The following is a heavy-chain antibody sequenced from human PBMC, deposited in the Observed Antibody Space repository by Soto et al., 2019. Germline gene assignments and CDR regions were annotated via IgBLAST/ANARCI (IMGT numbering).Heavy chain of an antibody. CDR1: GGSISSSNW. V-gene: IGHV4-4*02. CDR2: IYHSVST. J-gene: IGHJ4*02. Sequence: QVQLQESGPGLAKPSGTLSLTCAVSGGSISSSNWWSWVRQPPGKGLEWIGEIYHSVSTNYNPSLKSRVTIPVDKAKNQCALKLSAVTAADTAVYYCARTNSSSWTFDYWGQGTLVTVSS. D-gene: IGHD6-13*01. CDR3: ARTNSSSWTFDY.